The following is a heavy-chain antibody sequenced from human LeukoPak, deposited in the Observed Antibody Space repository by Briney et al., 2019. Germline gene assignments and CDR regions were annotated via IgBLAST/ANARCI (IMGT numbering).Heavy chain of an antibody. CDR3: ATQSITLVVVISSFDY. J-gene: IGHJ4*02. D-gene: IGHD3-22*01. CDR2: IQDDGATT. CDR1: GLTFSSFP. Sequence: GGSLRLSCAASGLTFSSFPMHWVRQAPGKGLEWVALIQDDGATTNYVDSVRGRFTISRDNSKSTVYLQMNSLKPDDTAVYYCATQSITLVVVISSFDYWGQGTLVTVSS. V-gene: IGHV3-30*02.